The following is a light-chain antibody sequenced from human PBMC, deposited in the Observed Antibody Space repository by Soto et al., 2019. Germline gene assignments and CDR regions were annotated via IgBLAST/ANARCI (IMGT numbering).Light chain of an antibody. J-gene: IGKJ2*01. CDR2: DAS. CDR1: QTIDNT. Sequence: EIVMTQSPATLSLSPGERATLSCRASQTIDNTLAWYQRKPGQAPRLLIYDASTGATGVPARFSGSGSGTDFTLTISSLQSEDFAVYYCQHYNYWPYTFGQGTK. V-gene: IGKV3-15*01. CDR3: QHYNYWPYT.